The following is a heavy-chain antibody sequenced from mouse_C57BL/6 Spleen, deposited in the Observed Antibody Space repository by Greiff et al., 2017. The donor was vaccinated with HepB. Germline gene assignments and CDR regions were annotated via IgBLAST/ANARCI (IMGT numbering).Heavy chain of an antibody. CDR3: TRERVIYYDYDGYAMDY. D-gene: IGHD2-4*01. Sequence: DVMLVESGEGLVKPGGSLKLSCAASGFTFSSYAMSWVRQTPEKRLEWVAYISSGGDYIYYADTVKGRFTISRDNARNTLYLQMSSLKSEDTAMYYCTRERVIYYDYDGYAMDYWGQGTSVTVSS. J-gene: IGHJ4*01. V-gene: IGHV5-9-1*02. CDR1: GFTFSSYA. CDR2: ISSGGDYI.